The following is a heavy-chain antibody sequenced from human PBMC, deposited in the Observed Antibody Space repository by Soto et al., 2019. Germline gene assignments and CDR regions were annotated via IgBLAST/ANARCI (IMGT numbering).Heavy chain of an antibody. J-gene: IGHJ4*02. CDR1: GGTFSSYA. CDR3: ARAKVDYDFWSGYYVFDY. D-gene: IGHD3-3*01. Sequence: SVKVSCKASGGTFSSYAISWVRQAPGQGLEWMGGIIPIFGTANYAQKFQGRVTITADESTSTAYMELSSLRSEDTAVYYCARAKVDYDFWSGYYVFDYWARGTLVTVSS. V-gene: IGHV1-69*13. CDR2: IIPIFGTA.